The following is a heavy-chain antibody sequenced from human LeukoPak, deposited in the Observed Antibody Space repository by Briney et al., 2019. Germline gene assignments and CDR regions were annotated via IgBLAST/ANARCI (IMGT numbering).Heavy chain of an antibody. CDR1: GGSISSSRYY. J-gene: IGHJ3*02. CDR3: ATPRLERSYAFDI. Sequence: SETLTLTCTVSGGSISSSRYYWGWIRRAPGKGLEWIGSMYISGSPYYNPSLKSRVTISADMSKNHFSLRLTSVTAADTAVYYCATPRLERSYAFDIWGQGTVVTVSP. CDR2: MYISGSP. D-gene: IGHD6-25*01. V-gene: IGHV4-39*02.